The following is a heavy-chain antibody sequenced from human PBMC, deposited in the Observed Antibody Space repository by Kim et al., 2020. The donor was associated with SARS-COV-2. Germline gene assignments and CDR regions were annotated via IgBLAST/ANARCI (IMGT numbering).Heavy chain of an antibody. J-gene: IGHJ4*02. CDR2: IYYSGST. V-gene: IGHV4-31*03. CDR3: AREMGGSGYYRFDY. CDR1: GGSISSGGYY. Sequence: SETLSLTCTVSGGSISSGGYYWSWIRQHPGKGLEWIGYIYYSGSTYYNPSLKSRVTISVDTSKNQFSLKLSSVTAADTAVYYCAREMGGSGYYRFDYWGQETLVTVSS. D-gene: IGHD3-22*01.